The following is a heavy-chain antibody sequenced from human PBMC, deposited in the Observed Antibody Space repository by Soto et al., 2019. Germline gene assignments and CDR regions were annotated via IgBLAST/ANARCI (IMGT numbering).Heavy chain of an antibody. J-gene: IGHJ4*02. D-gene: IGHD5-18*01. CDR2: ISHSGST. CDR1: GGSISSGGYS. CDR3: ARGAAMVDY. V-gene: IGHV4-30-2*01. Sequence: QLQLQESGSGLVKPSQTLSLTCAVSGGSISSGGYSWSWIRQPPGKGLECIGYISHSGSTYYNPSLKSRVTISLDRSKNQFSPKLSSVTTADTAVYYCARGAAMVDYWGQGTLVTVSS.